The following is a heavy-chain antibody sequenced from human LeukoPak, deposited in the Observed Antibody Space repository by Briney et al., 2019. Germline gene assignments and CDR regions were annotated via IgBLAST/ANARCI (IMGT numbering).Heavy chain of an antibody. D-gene: IGHD2-2*02. V-gene: IGHV1-69*05. Sequence: GASVKVSCKASGGTFSSYAISWVRQAPGQGLEWMGGIIPIFGTANYAQKFQGRVTITTDESTSTAYMELSSPRSEDTAVYYCASADCSSTSCYTPGAFDIWGQGTMVTVSS. J-gene: IGHJ3*02. CDR3: ASADCSSTSCYTPGAFDI. CDR2: IIPIFGTA. CDR1: GGTFSSYA.